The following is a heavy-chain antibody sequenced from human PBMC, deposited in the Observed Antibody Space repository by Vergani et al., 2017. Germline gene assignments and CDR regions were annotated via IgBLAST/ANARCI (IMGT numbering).Heavy chain of an antibody. CDR1: GYTFTGYY. D-gene: IGHD3-16*01. CDR3: TSFPTETSEYYDSTGYYHRFFEK. CDR2: INPKNGLT. Sequence: QVQLVQSGAEVKRPGASVKVSCKASGYTFTGYYLHWVRLAPGQGLEWMGWINPKNGLTKYAQRFQGRVSLTRDTSITTAFMERSSLRSDDTAMYYCTSFPTETSEYYDSTGYYHRFFEKWGQGTLVSVAS. J-gene: IGHJ4*02. V-gene: IGHV1-2*02.